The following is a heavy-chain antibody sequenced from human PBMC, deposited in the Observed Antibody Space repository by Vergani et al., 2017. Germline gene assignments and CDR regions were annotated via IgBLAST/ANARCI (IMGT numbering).Heavy chain of an antibody. J-gene: IGHJ5*02. CDR1: GVSVTDYN. CDR2: LSTTGGA. D-gene: IGHD6-13*01. CDR3: AGDTHSWQRADR. Sequence: QAQLQESGPGLVKPSETLSLTCHVFGVSVTDYNCNWIRQAPGKGLEWIGSLSTTGGATHASHNPSLKSRVSISVDTSKSQFSLMLTSVTAAHSAIYYCAGDTHSWQRADRWGQGLLVSVSS. V-gene: IGHV4-59*02.